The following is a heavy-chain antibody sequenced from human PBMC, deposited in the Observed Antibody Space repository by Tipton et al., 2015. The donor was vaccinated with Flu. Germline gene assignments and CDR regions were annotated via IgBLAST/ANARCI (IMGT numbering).Heavy chain of an antibody. V-gene: IGHV3-64*01. CDR3: ASYGSGTYY. Sequence: GSLRLSCAASGFTFSNYGMHWVRQAPGKGLEYVSSISSSGGSTHYANSVKGRFTISRGNSKNTLYLQMGSLRDEDMAVYYCASYGSGTYYWGQGTLVTVSS. J-gene: IGHJ4*02. CDR1: GFTFSNYG. CDR2: ISSSGGST. D-gene: IGHD3-10*01.